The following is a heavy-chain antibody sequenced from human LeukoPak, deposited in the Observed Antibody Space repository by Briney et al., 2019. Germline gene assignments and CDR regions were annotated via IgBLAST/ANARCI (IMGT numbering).Heavy chain of an antibody. J-gene: IGHJ4*01. CDR3: ARPRRYDFWSGYSD. Sequence: PSETLSLTCAVYNGFFSNFYWSWIRQAPGKGLEWIGEINHGGDTNYNPSLKSRVTISVDTSKNQFFLRLTSMTAADTAVYYCARPRRYDFWSGYSDWGHGTLVTVSS. D-gene: IGHD3-3*01. CDR2: INHGGDT. V-gene: IGHV4-34*01. CDR1: NGFFSNFY.